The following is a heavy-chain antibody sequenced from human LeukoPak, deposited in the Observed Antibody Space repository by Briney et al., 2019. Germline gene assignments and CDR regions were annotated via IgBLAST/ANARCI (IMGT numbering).Heavy chain of an antibody. D-gene: IGHD2-15*01. Sequence: ASVKVSCKASGGTFSSYAISWVRQAPGQGLEWMGGIIPIFGTANYTQKFQGRVTITADESTSTAYMELSSLRSEDTAVYYCARVGYCSGGSCYGERDYYYYYMDVWGKGTTVTISS. J-gene: IGHJ6*03. V-gene: IGHV1-69*01. CDR2: IIPIFGTA. CDR1: GGTFSSYA. CDR3: ARVGYCSGGSCYGERDYYYYYMDV.